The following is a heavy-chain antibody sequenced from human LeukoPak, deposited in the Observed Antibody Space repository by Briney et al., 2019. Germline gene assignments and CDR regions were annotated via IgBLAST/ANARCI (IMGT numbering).Heavy chain of an antibody. CDR3: AREGRYCGSTSCSYYYSYYMDV. V-gene: IGHV3-20*04. CDR1: GFTFDDYG. Sequence: GGSLRLSCAASGFTFDDYGMSWVRQAPGKGLEWVSGINWNGGSTGYADSVKGLFTISRDNTKNSLYLQMNSLRDEDTALYYCAREGRYCGSTSCSYYYSYYMDVWGKRTTVTASS. J-gene: IGHJ6*03. D-gene: IGHD2-2*01. CDR2: INWNGGST.